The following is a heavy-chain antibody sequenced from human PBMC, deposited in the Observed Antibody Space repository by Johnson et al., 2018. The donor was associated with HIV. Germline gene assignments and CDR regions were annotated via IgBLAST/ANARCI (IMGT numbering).Heavy chain of an antibody. J-gene: IGHJ3*02. CDR3: ARDGYNQKPLDAFDI. CDR1: GFTFSSYW. CDR2: INSDGSST. Sequence: EVQLVESGGGVVQPGGSLRLSCAASGFTFSSYWMHWVRQAPGKGLVWVSRINSDGSSTSYADSVKGRFTISRDNAKNTLYLQMNSLRAEDTAVYYCARDGYNQKPLDAFDIWGQGTMVTVSS. V-gene: IGHV3-74*01. D-gene: IGHD5-24*01.